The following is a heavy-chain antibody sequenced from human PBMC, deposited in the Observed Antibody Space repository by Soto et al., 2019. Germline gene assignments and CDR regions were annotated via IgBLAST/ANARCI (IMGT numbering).Heavy chain of an antibody. Sequence: QLQLQESGPGLVKPSETLSLTCTVSGGSISSSSYYWGWIRQPPGKGLEWIGSIYYSGSTYYNPSLKSRVTISVDTSKNQFSLKLSSVTAADTAVYYCASLPYTMVRGYYFDYWGQGTLVTVSS. CDR3: ASLPYTMVRGYYFDY. V-gene: IGHV4-39*01. CDR2: IYYSGST. D-gene: IGHD3-10*01. CDR1: GGSISSSSYY. J-gene: IGHJ4*02.